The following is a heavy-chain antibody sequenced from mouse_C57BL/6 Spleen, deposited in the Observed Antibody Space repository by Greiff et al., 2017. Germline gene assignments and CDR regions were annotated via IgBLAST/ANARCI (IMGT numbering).Heavy chain of an antibody. Sequence: VMLVESGPGLVQPSQSLSITCTVSGFSLTSYGVHWVRQSPGKGLEWLGVIWSGGSTDYNAAVISRLSISKDNSKSPVFFKMNSLQADDTAIYYWARDRYYPYFDYWGQGTTLTVSS. J-gene: IGHJ2*01. D-gene: IGHD2-3*01. V-gene: IGHV2-2*01. CDR1: GFSLTSYG. CDR2: IWSGGST. CDR3: ARDRYYPYFDY.